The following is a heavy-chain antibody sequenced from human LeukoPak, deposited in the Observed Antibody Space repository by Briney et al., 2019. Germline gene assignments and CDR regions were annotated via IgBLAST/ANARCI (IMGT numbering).Heavy chain of an antibody. CDR2: IYFNRCT. CDR3: ARDRRYYHDTGGQFDY. V-gene: IGHV4-59*01. Sequence: SETLSLTCSVSGLCISSYYWMWIRQPPGKELEWIGYIYFNRCTYYNPSLKSRVTISVDTSKNGFSLKLSSVTAADTAVYYCARDRRYYHDTGGQFDYWGQGTLLPVFS. CDR1: GLCISSYY. J-gene: IGHJ4*02. D-gene: IGHD3-22*01.